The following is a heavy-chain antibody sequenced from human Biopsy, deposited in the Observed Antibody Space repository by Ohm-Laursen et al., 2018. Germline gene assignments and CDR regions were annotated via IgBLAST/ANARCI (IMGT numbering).Heavy chain of an antibody. V-gene: IGHV3-30*03. Sequence: SLRLSCSASGFTFSSSEMIWVRQAPGKGLEWVAHFSYDGINKHYADSVKGRFTISRDNSKNTLSLQMNSLRVEDTAMYYCLREAATGYYRTADFWGQGTLVTVSS. CDR1: GFTFSSSE. D-gene: IGHD3-9*01. J-gene: IGHJ4*02. CDR3: LREAATGYYRTADF. CDR2: FSYDGINK.